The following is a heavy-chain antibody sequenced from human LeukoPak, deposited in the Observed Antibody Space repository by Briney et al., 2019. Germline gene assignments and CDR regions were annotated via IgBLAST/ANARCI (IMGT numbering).Heavy chain of an antibody. D-gene: IGHD3-22*01. CDR1: GFTFSSYA. Sequence: GGSLRLSCAASGFTFSSYAMNWVRQAPGKGLEWVSAISGSGGSTYYADSVKGRFTISRDNSKNTLYLQMNSLRAEDTAIYYCAKTPDSSGYYPHYYHYYYMDVWGKGTTVTVSS. CDR2: ISGSGGST. J-gene: IGHJ6*03. CDR3: AKTPDSSGYYPHYYHYYYMDV. V-gene: IGHV3-23*01.